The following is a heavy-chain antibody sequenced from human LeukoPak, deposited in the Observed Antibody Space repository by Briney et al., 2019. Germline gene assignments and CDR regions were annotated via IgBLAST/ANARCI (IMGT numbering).Heavy chain of an antibody. J-gene: IGHJ6*02. CDR3: ARGVCSSTSCYAPSYYYYYYGMDV. D-gene: IGHD2-2*01. V-gene: IGHV3-21*01. CDR2: ISSSTYYI. Sequence: GGSLRLSCAASGFTFSDYSMNWVRQAPGEGLEWISSISSSTYYIEYADSVKGRFTISRDNAKNPLYLQMNSLRAEDTAVYYCARGVCSSTSCYAPSYYYYYYGMDVWGQGTTVTVSS. CDR1: GFTFSDYS.